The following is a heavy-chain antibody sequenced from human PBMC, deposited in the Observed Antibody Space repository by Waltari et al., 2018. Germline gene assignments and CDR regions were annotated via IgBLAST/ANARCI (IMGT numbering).Heavy chain of an antibody. CDR2: IHHSGST. CDR1: GGSFSGYY. Sequence: QVQLQQWGAGLLKPSETLSLTCAVYGGSFSGYYWSWIRQPPGKGLEGIGEIHHSGSTNYNPSLKSRVTISVDTSKNQFSLKLSSVTAADTAVYYCARPIRGSGWRSLNYWGQGTLVTVSS. CDR3: ARPIRGSGWRSLNY. J-gene: IGHJ4*02. D-gene: IGHD6-19*01. V-gene: IGHV4-34*01.